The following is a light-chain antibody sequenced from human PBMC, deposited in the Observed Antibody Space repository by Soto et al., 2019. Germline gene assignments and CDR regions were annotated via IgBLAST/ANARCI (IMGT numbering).Light chain of an antibody. CDR1: QSVSSNF. CDR2: GAS. CDR3: QQYGSSPNT. J-gene: IGKJ5*01. V-gene: IGKV3-20*01. Sequence: ENVLTQSPGTLSLSPGERATLSCRASQSVSSNFLAWYQQKPGQAPRLLIYGASSRATGIPDRFSGGGSGTDFTLTISRLESEDFAVYSCQQYGSSPNTFGQGTRLEIK.